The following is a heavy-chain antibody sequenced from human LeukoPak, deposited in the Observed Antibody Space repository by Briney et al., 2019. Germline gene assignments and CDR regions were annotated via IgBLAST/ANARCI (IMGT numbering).Heavy chain of an antibody. J-gene: IGHJ4*02. CDR2: ISYDGSNK. D-gene: IGHD3-16*01. CDR1: GFTFSSYG. CDR3: AKFYGGGY. Sequence: GRSLRLSCAASGFTFSSYGMHWVRQAPGKGLEWVAVISYDGSNKYYADSVKGRFTISRDNSKNTLYLQMNNLRAEDTAVYYCAKFYGGGYWGQGTLVTVSS. V-gene: IGHV3-30*18.